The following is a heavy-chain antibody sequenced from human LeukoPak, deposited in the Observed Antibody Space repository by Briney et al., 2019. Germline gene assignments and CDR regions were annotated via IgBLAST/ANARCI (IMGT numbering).Heavy chain of an antibody. D-gene: IGHD6-13*01. Sequence: NSSETLSLTCTVSGYSISSGYYWGWIRQAPGKGLEWIGSIYNSGSTYYNPSLKSRVTISVDMSKNQCSLKMSSVTAADTAVYYCARAYSSSWYWNWFDPWGQGTLVTVSS. CDR1: GYSISSGYY. CDR3: ARAYSSSWYWNWFDP. CDR2: IYNSGST. J-gene: IGHJ5*02. V-gene: IGHV4-38-2*02.